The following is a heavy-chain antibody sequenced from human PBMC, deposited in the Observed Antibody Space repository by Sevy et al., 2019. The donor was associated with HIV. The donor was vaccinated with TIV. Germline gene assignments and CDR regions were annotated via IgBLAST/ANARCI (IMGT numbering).Heavy chain of an antibody. D-gene: IGHD2-2*01. Sequence: SETLSLTCAVHGGSFSGYYWSWIRESPGKGLEWIGEINDSGITNYNPSLKSRVTISVDTSKKEFSLRLSSVTVADTAVYYCARSPPVVVVPGAPSWFDPWGQGTLVTVSS. J-gene: IGHJ5*02. CDR3: ARSPPVVVVPGAPSWFDP. V-gene: IGHV4-34*01. CDR2: INDSGIT. CDR1: GGSFSGYY.